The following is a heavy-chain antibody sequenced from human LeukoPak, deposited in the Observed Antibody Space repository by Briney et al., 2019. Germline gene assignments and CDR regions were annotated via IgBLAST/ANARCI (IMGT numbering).Heavy chain of an antibody. CDR1: NGSISSYY. CDR3: ARGDRAVAGAWGWFDP. D-gene: IGHD6-19*01. V-gene: IGHV4-4*07. CDR2: IHASGST. Sequence: SETLSLTCTVSNGSISSYYWSWIRQPAGKGLEWIGRIHASGSTNYNPSLKSRVTMSVDTPKNQFSLKLSSVTAADTAIYFCARGDRAVAGAWGWFDPWGQGTLVTVSS. J-gene: IGHJ5*02.